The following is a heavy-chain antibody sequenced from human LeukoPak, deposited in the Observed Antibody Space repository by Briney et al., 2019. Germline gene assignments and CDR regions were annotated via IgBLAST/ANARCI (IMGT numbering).Heavy chain of an antibody. CDR3: ARGNLDTAMGYYYYGMDV. J-gene: IGHJ6*02. V-gene: IGHV1-18*01. CDR1: GYTFTSYG. D-gene: IGHD5-18*01. CDR2: ISAYNGNT. Sequence: GSVKVSCKASGYTFTSYGISWVRQAPGQGLEWMGWISAYNGNTNYAQKFQGRVTITADESTSTAYMELSSLRSEDTAVYYCARGNLDTAMGYYYYGMDVWGQGTTVTVSS.